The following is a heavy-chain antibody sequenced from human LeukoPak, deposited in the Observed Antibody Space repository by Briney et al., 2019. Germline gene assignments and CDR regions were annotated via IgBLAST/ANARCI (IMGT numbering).Heavy chain of an antibody. CDR2: INHSGST. V-gene: IGHV4-34*01. Sequence: SETLSLTCGVHGMSLSDYYWTWIRQSPGKGLEWIGEINHSGSTYYNPSLKSRVTISVDTSKNQLSLKLSSVTAADTAVYYCARVAAGIGFFQHWGQGTLVTVSS. CDR3: ARVAAGIGFFQH. CDR1: GMSLSDYY. D-gene: IGHD6-13*01. J-gene: IGHJ1*01.